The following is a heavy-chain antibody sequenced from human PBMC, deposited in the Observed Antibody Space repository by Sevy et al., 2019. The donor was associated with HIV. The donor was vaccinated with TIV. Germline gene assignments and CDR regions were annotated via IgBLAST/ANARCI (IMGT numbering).Heavy chain of an antibody. CDR1: GFSFSSYA. CDR2: ISGSGGST. Sequence: GGSLRLSCAASGFSFSSYAMSWVSQAPGKGLEWVSAISGSGGSTYYAYSVKGRFTISRDNSKNTLYLQMNSLRAEDTAVYYCAKDYEGGSGSYHAFDIWGQRTMVTVSS. D-gene: IGHD3-10*01. V-gene: IGHV3-23*01. J-gene: IGHJ3*02. CDR3: AKDYEGGSGSYHAFDI.